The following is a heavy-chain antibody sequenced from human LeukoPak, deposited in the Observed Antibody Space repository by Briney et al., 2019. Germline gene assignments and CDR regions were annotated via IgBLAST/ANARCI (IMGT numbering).Heavy chain of an antibody. J-gene: IGHJ4*02. D-gene: IGHD3-10*01. CDR2: ISSSGSTI. V-gene: IGHV3-48*03. Sequence: GGSLRLSCAASGFTSSSYEMNWVRQAPGKGLEWVSYISSSGSTIYYADSVKGRFTISRDNAKNSLYLQMNSLRAEDTAVYYCARGGYGSFYFDYWGQGTLVTVSS. CDR3: ARGGYGSFYFDY. CDR1: GFTSSSYE.